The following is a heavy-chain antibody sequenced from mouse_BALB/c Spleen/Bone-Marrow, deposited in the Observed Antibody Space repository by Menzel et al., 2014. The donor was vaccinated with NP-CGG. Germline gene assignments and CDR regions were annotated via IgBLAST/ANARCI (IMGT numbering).Heavy chain of an antibody. CDR2: IYPGNGDT. J-gene: IGHJ3*01. Sequence: QVQLQQSGAELVKPGASVKMSCKAPGYTFTSYNMHWLKRTPGQGLEWIGAIYPGNGDTSYNQKFKGKATLTADKSSSTAYTHLSSLTSEDSAVYYCARGADDDWFAYWGQGALVTVSA. V-gene: IGHV1-12*01. CDR3: ARGADDDWFAY. CDR1: GYTFTSYN.